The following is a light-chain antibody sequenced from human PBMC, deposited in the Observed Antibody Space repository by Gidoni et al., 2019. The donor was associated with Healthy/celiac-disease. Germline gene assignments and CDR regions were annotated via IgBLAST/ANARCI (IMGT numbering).Light chain of an antibody. V-gene: IGKV3-20*01. CDR1: QSVSSSY. CDR2: GAS. Sequence: EIVLTQSPGTLSLSPGERATLSCRASQSVSSSYLAWYQQKPGQAPRLLIYGASSRATGIPDRFSGSGSGTDFTLTISRLEPEDFAVYYCQQYGSSPSIXFXKGTRLEIK. CDR3: QQYGSSPSIX. J-gene: IGKJ5*01.